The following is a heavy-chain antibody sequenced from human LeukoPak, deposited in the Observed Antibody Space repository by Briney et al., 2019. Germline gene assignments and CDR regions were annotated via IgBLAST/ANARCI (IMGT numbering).Heavy chain of an antibody. D-gene: IGHD4-17*01. Sequence: GGSLRLSCAASGFTFSTHAMHWVRQAPAKGLEWVAMIWFDGKNTHYVDSVKGRFTISRDNSKNTVDLQMNSLRAEDTALYYCAKRALVGDYDAYYFDYWGQGTLVTVSS. J-gene: IGHJ4*02. V-gene: IGHV3-30*02. CDR2: IWFDGKNT. CDR3: AKRALVGDYDAYYFDY. CDR1: GFTFSTHA.